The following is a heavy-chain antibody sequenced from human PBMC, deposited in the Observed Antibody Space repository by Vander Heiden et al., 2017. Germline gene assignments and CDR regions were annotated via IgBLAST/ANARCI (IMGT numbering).Heavy chain of an antibody. Sequence: VQLLESGGGLIQAGGSLRLSCAASGFTFNTYAMCWGRQAPGRGLGWVSTISDSGHNTHYADSVKGRFTISRDNSKNTLYLQINSLRAEDTAIYYCAKQLWDGDVWGQGTTVTVSS. CDR2: ISDSGHNT. CDR3: AKQLWDGDV. J-gene: IGHJ6*02. CDR1: GFTFNTYA. D-gene: IGHD1-1*01. V-gene: IGHV3-23*01.